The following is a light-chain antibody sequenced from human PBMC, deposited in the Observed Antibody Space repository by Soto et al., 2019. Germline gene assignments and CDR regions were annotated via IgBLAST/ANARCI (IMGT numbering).Light chain of an antibody. CDR3: QSYDSTNWV. Sequence: NFMLTQPHSVSESPGKTVSISCTRSRGHIASNYMQWYQQRPGSSPTTVIYEDNQRPSGVPDRFSGSIDSSSNSASLTISGLKTEDEADYYCQSYDSTNWVFGGGTKLTVL. CDR1: RGHIASNY. V-gene: IGLV6-57*01. J-gene: IGLJ3*02. CDR2: EDN.